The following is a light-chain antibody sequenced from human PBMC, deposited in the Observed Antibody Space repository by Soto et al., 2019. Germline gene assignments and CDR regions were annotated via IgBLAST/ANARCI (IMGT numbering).Light chain of an antibody. CDR3: AAWDDSLSGVV. CDR1: SSNIGFNA. Sequence: QSVLTQSPSVSAAPGQKVTISCSGSSSNIGFNAVNWYQQLPGTAPKLLMHGNSHRPSGVPDRFSGSKSGTSASLAISGLRTEDEADYYCAAWDDSLSGVVFGGGTKLTVL. V-gene: IGLV1-47*02. CDR2: GNS. J-gene: IGLJ3*02.